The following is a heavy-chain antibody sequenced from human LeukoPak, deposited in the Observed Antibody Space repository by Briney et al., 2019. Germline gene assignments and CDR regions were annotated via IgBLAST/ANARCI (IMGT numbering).Heavy chain of an antibody. Sequence: GGSLRLSCTTSGFTFGEYGSNWVRQAPGKGLVWVGFIRSKVHDSTPQYAASVKGRFTISRDDSKDTAYIQMINLKTEDTAIYYCTRAGGFDNFLDYWGQGTPVTVSS. CDR1: GFTFGEYG. CDR2: IRSKVHDSTP. V-gene: IGHV3-49*04. CDR3: TRAGGFDNFLDY. D-gene: IGHD5-12*01. J-gene: IGHJ4*02.